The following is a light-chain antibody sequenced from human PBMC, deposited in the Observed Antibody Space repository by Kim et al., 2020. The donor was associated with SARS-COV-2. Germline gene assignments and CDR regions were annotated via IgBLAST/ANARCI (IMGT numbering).Light chain of an antibody. Sequence: SSVKLTCTLSSGHSNYIIAWHQRQPGKAPRYLMKLEGSGSYNKGSGVPDRFSGSSSGADRYLTISNLQSEDEADYYCETSDSNTQVFGGGTKL. CDR3: ETSDSNTQV. J-gene: IGLJ3*02. CDR2: LEGSGSY. V-gene: IGLV4-60*03. CDR1: SGHSNYI.